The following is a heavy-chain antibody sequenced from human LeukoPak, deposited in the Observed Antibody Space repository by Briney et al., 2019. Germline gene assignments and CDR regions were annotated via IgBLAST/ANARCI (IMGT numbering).Heavy chain of an antibody. J-gene: IGHJ4*02. Sequence: ASVKVSCKASGYTFTSYDINWVRQATGQGLEWMGRINANSGGTNYAQKFQGRVTMTRDTSISTAYMELSRLRSANTAVYYCTSYSSSWYRWGQGTLVTVSS. CDR3: TSYSSSWYR. CDR2: INANSGGT. CDR1: GYTFTSYD. D-gene: IGHD6-13*01. V-gene: IGHV1-2*06.